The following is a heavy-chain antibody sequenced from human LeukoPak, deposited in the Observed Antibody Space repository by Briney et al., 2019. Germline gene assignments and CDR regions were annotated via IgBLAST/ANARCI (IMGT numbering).Heavy chain of an antibody. CDR1: GGSLSSYY. Sequence: PSETLSLTCTVSGGSLSSYYWSWIRQPPGKGLEWIGYIYYSGSSNYNPSFKSRATIPVDTPKNQFPLKLRSVTAADTAVYYCARVTGYMTEDYFDYWGQGTLVTVSS. J-gene: IGHJ4*02. D-gene: IGHD6-13*01. CDR3: ARVTGYMTEDYFDY. CDR2: IYYSGSS. V-gene: IGHV4-59*01.